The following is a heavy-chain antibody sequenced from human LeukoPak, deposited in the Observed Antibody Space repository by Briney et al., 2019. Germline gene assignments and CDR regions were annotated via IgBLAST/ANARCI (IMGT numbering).Heavy chain of an antibody. Sequence: ASVKVSCKASGYTFSSYGISWVRQAPGQGLEWMGWISPYNGNTEYGQKVQGRVIMTTDRPTTTASMELTSLRSDATAMYYCARVRPPNIVDSVMDYKYYHDMDVSGQGTTVTVSS. V-gene: IGHV1-18*01. J-gene: IGHJ6*02. CDR2: ISPYNGNT. D-gene: IGHD5-18*01. CDR1: GYTFSSYG. CDR3: ARVRPPNIVDSVMDYKYYHDMDV.